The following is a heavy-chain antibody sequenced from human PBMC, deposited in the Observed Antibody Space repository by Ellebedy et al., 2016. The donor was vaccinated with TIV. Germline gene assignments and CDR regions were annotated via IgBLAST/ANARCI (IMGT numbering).Heavy chain of an antibody. CDR2: IDTNTGSP. CDR3: TRDKPPGGPNDY. D-gene: IGHD6-25*01. CDR1: GYTFTDYA. Sequence: AASVKVSCKASGYTFTDYAINWVRQAPGQGLEWMGWIDTNTGSPEYAQGFTGRFVFSLDTSVSTAYLQINSLKAEDTAIYYCTRDKPPGGPNDYWGQGTLVTVSS. J-gene: IGHJ4*02. V-gene: IGHV7-4-1*02.